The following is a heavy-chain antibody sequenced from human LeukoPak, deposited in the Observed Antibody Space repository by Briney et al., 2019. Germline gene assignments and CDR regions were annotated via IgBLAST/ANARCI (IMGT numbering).Heavy chain of an antibody. D-gene: IGHD3-10*01. CDR1: GGSISSYY. CDR3: ARLLWFGELYGYYFDY. V-gene: IGHV4-59*08. J-gene: IGHJ4*01. Sequence: SETLSLTCTVSGGSISSYYWSWIRQPPGKGLEWIGYIYYSGSTNYNPSLKSRVTISVDTSKNQFSLKLSSVTAADTAVYYCARLLWFGELYGYYFDYWGQGTLVTVSS. CDR2: IYYSGST.